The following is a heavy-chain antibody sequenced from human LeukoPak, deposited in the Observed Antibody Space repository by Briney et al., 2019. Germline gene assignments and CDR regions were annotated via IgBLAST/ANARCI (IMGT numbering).Heavy chain of an antibody. J-gene: IGHJ5*02. CDR2: ISYDGSNK. Sequence: GGSLRPSCAASGFTFSSYAMHWVRQAPGKGLEWVAVISYDGSNKYYADSVKGRFTISRDNSKNTLYLQMNSLRAEDTAVYYCAGPIAVAGTSWFDPWGQGTLVTVSS. V-gene: IGHV3-30*04. CDR3: AGPIAVAGTSWFDP. D-gene: IGHD6-19*01. CDR1: GFTFSSYA.